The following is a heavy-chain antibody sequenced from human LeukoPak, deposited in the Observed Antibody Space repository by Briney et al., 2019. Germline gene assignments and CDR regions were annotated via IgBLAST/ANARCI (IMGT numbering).Heavy chain of an antibody. Sequence: PSETLSLTCGVYGGSFSGYHWTWIRPRPGKGLEWIGDIDHSGSTHYNPSLKSRVTISLDTSNNQFSLKLNSVTAADTAVYYCARGFPSSSRWFDPWGQGTLVTVSS. J-gene: IGHJ5*02. CDR3: ARGFPSSSRWFDP. D-gene: IGHD6-6*01. CDR1: GGSFSGYH. V-gene: IGHV4-34*01. CDR2: IDHSGST.